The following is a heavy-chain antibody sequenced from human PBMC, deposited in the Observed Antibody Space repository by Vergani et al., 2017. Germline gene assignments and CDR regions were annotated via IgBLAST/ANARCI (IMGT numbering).Heavy chain of an antibody. Sequence: QVQLVESGGGLVKPGGSLRLSCVASGFTFSDYYMTWIRQAPGKGLEWVSYISSSSSYTNYADSVKGRFTISRDNAKNSLYLQMNSLRADDTAVYYCARPYSGSADYWGQGTLVIVSS. CDR3: ARPYSGSADY. D-gene: IGHD1-26*01. V-gene: IGHV3-11*06. CDR1: GFTFSDYY. J-gene: IGHJ4*02. CDR2: ISSSSSYT.